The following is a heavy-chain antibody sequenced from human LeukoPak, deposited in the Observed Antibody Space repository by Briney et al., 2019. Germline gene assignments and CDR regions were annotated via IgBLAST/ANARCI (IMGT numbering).Heavy chain of an antibody. J-gene: IGHJ4*02. Sequence: SVKVSCKASGGTFSSYAISWVRQAPGQGLEWMGGIIPIFGTANYAQKFQGRVTITTDESTSTAYMELSSLRSEDTAVYYCARPKPLGVGAENFDYWGQGTLVTVSS. D-gene: IGHD1-26*01. CDR1: GGTFSSYA. CDR3: ARPKPLGVGAENFDY. CDR2: IIPIFGTA. V-gene: IGHV1-69*05.